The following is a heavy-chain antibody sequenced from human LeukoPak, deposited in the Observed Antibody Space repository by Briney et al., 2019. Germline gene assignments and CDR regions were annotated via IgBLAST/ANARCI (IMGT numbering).Heavy chain of an antibody. CDR2: IRYDGSNK. Sequence: GGSLRLSCAASGFTFSSYGMHWVRQAPGKGLEWVAFIRYDGSNKYYADSVKGRFTISRDNSKNTLYLQMNSLRAEDTAVYYCFTFGGVMVRYYFDYWGQGTLVTVSS. V-gene: IGHV3-30*02. J-gene: IGHJ4*02. CDR1: GFTFSSYG. CDR3: FTFGGVMVRYYFDY. D-gene: IGHD3-16*01.